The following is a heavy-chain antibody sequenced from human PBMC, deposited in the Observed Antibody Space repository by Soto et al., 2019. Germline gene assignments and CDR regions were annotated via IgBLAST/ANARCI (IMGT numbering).Heavy chain of an antibody. V-gene: IGHV1-46*01. J-gene: IGHJ4*02. CDR2: VNPSGGHT. D-gene: IGHD2-21*02. CDR1: GDTFTDYY. CDR3: ARGGHVVVVTAALDY. Sequence: QVQLMQSGAEVKKPGASVKVSCKASGDTFTDYYIHWVRQAPGQGLEWMGTVNPSGGHTTYAQHFLGRVTMTRESSTSTLYTELTSLTSDDTAVYYCARGGHVVVVTAALDYWGQGTLVTVSS.